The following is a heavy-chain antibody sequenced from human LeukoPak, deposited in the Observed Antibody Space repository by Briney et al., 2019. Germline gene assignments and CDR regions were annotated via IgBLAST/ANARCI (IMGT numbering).Heavy chain of an antibody. J-gene: IGHJ4*02. D-gene: IGHD3-22*01. CDR3: ARAPWAYDSSGYIGYYFDY. V-gene: IGHV1-2*02. CDR1: XXTFTXXX. Sequence: XVSCXXXXXTFTXXXMHWVRQAPGQGLEWMGWINPNSGGTNYAQKFQGRVTMTRDTSISTAYMELSRLRSDDTAVYYCARAPWAYDSSGYIGYYFDYWGQGTLVTVSS. CDR2: INPNSGGT.